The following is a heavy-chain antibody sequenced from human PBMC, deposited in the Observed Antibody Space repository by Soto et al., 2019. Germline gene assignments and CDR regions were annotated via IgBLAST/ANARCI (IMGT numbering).Heavy chain of an antibody. V-gene: IGHV3-74*01. Sequence: EVRLVESGGGLVQPGASLRLSCAASGFTFSSYCMHWVRQAPGKGLVWVSRINSDGSSTTYADSVKGRFTISRDNAKTTLYLQMNSLRAEDTAVYYCVGLPYWGQGTLVTVSS. D-gene: IGHD2-21*02. CDR1: GFTFSSYC. CDR3: VGLPY. CDR2: INSDGSST. J-gene: IGHJ4*02.